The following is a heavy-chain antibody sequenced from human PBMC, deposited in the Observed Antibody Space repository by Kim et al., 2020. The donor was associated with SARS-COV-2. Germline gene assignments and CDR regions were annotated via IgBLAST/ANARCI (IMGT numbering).Heavy chain of an antibody. D-gene: IGHD6-19*01. Sequence: SVKVSCKASGGTFSSYAISWVRQAPGQGLEWMGGIIPIFGTANYAQKFQGRVTITADESTSTAYMELSSLRSEDTAVYYCASPDPLFFNRKGSRYSGWYGTFDYWGQGTLVTVSS. CDR3: ASPDPLFFNRKGSRYSGWYGTFDY. V-gene: IGHV1-69*13. CDR1: GGTFSSYA. J-gene: IGHJ4*02. CDR2: IIPIFGTA.